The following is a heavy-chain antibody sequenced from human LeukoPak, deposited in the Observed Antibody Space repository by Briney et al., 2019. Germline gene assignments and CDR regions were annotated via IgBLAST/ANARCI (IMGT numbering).Heavy chain of an antibody. CDR1: GFTFSSYG. CDR3: AREGCSSTSCFYMDV. CDR2: IKQDGSEK. V-gene: IGHV3-7*01. D-gene: IGHD2-2*01. Sequence: GGSLRLSCAASGFTFSSYGMSWVRQAPGKGLEWVANIKQDGSEKYYVDSVKGRFTISRDNANNSLYLQMNSLRAEDTAVYYCAREGCSSTSCFYMDVWGKGTTVTISS. J-gene: IGHJ6*03.